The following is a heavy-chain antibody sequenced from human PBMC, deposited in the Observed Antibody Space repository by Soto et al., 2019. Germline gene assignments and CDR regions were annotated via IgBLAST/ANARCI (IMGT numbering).Heavy chain of an antibody. CDR2: VYWDGDK. V-gene: IGHV2-5*02. CDR3: AHLTEGAYLDY. J-gene: IGHJ4*02. D-gene: IGHD3-16*01. Sequence: QITLRESGPEVVKPRQTLTMTCTFSGVSLSVSGMGVGWFLHPPGKALEWLALVYWDGDKRYSPSLRPRLTINKDPSASQGVLTMTNLRPGDTGTYSCAHLTEGAYLDYWGRGPPVTVSS. CDR1: GVSLSVSGMG.